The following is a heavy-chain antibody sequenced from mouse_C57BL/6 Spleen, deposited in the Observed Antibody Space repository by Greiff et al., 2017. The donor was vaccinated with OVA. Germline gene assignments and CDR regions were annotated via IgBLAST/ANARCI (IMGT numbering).Heavy chain of an antibody. Sequence: VKLQESGAELVRPGASVTLSCKASGYTFTDYEMHWVKQTPVHGLEWIGAIDPETGGTAYNQKFKGKAILTADKSSSTAYMELRSLTSEDSAVYYCTRRSGYYENGYAMDYWGQGTSVTVSS. CDR1: GYTFTDYE. D-gene: IGHD2-3*01. V-gene: IGHV1-15*01. CDR2: IDPETGGT. J-gene: IGHJ4*01. CDR3: TRRSGYYENGYAMDY.